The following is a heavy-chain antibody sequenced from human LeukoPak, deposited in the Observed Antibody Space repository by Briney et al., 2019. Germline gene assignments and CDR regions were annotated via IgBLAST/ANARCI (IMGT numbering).Heavy chain of an antibody. Sequence: GRSLRLSCAASGFTFSSYAMHWVRQAPGKGPEWVAVISYDGSNKYYADSVKGRFTISRDNSKNTLYLQMNSLRAEDTAVYYCARVGYQNRHYYYYGMDVWGQGTTVTVSS. CDR3: ARVGYQNRHYYYYGMDV. V-gene: IGHV3-30*04. J-gene: IGHJ6*02. CDR1: GFTFSSYA. CDR2: ISYDGSNK. D-gene: IGHD5-18*01.